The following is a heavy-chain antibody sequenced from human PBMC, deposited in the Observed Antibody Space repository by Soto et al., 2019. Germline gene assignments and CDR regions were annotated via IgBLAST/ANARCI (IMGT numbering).Heavy chain of an antibody. V-gene: IGHV3-23*01. Sequence: HLLESGGGLVQPGGSLRLSCAASEFTFNNYAMTWVRQTPGKGPEWVAGISGPGGRTYYADSVKGRFTISRDNSKNTLFLQMNGLRGEDTAVYYCAKVESYDFWGGYDYYDYSHYGMDVWGQGTTVTVSS. CDR2: ISGPGGRT. D-gene: IGHD3-3*01. CDR3: AKVESYDFWGGYDYYDYSHYGMDV. CDR1: EFTFNNYA. J-gene: IGHJ6*02.